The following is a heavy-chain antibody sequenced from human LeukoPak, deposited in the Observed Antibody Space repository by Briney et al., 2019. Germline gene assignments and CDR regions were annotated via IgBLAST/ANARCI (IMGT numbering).Heavy chain of an antibody. V-gene: IGHV3-23*01. J-gene: IGHJ4*02. D-gene: IGHD1-26*01. CDR3: AKDRLIVGSDY. CDR1: GFTFSSSW. Sequence: GGSLRLSCAASGFTFSSSWMTWVRQAPGKGLEWVSAISGSGGSTYYADSVKGRFTISRDNSKNTLYLQMNSLRAEDTAVYYCAKDRLIVGSDYWGQGTLVTVSS. CDR2: ISGSGGST.